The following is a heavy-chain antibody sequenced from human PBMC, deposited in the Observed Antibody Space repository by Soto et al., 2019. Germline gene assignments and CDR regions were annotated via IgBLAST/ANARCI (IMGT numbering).Heavy chain of an antibody. J-gene: IGHJ5*02. V-gene: IGHV1-69*08. CDR1: GGTFSSYT. CDR2: IIPILGIA. D-gene: IGHD6-13*01. CDR3: AREYSSSWDNWFDP. Sequence: QVQLVQSGAEVKKPWSSVKVSCKASGGTFSSYTISWVRQAPGQGLEWMGRIIPILGIANYAQKFQGRVTITADKSTSTAYMELSSLRSEDTAVYYCAREYSSSWDNWFDPWGQGTLVTVSS.